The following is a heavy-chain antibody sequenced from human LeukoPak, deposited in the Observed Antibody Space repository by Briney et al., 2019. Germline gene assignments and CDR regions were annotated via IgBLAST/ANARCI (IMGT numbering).Heavy chain of an antibody. CDR3: ARSQYSYDFFDY. D-gene: IGHD5-18*01. CDR2: IYYSWST. J-gene: IGHJ4*02. V-gene: IGHV4-59*08. Sequence: SETLSLTCTVSGVSISYYYWTWIRQPPGKGLEWIGSIYYSWSTNYNPSLKSRVTISVDTSRNQFSLKLSSVTAADTAMYYCARSQYSYDFFDYWGQGTLVTVSS. CDR1: GVSISYYY.